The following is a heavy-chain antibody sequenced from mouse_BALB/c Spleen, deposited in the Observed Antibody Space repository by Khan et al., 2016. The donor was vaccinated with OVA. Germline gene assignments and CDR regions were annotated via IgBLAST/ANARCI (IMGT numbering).Heavy chain of an antibody. V-gene: IGHV2-6-5*01. CDR2: IWGGGST. CDR1: GFSLSDYG. J-gene: IGHJ4*01. CDR3: AKGVWSYYYTLDY. Sequence: QVQLKESGLGLVAPSQNLSITCTVSGFSLSDYGVSWIRQPPGKGLEWLGVIWGGGSTYYNSALKSRLSISKDNSKSQVFLKMSSLQSDDTAMFYCAKGVWSYYYTLDYWGQGTSVTVSS.